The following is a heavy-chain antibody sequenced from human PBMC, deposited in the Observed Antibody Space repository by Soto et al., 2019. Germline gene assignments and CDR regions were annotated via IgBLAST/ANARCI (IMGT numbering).Heavy chain of an antibody. D-gene: IGHD2-2*01. CDR2: INPNSGGT. CDR1: GYTFTGYY. Sequence: ASVKVSCKASGYTFTGYYMHWVRQAPGQGLEWMGWINPNSGGTNYAQKFQGWVTMTRDTSISTAYMELSRLRSDDTAVYYCARGRDCSSTSCYFAKNWFDPWGQGTLVTVSS. V-gene: IGHV1-2*04. CDR3: ARGRDCSSTSCYFAKNWFDP. J-gene: IGHJ5*02.